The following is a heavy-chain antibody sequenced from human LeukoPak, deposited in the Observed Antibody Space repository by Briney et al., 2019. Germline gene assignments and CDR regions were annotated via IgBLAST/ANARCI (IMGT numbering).Heavy chain of an antibody. V-gene: IGHV1-69*13. CDR1: GGTFSSYA. J-gene: IGHJ4*02. Sequence: ASVKVSCKASGGTFSSYAISWVRQAPGQGLEWMGGIIPNFGTANYAQKFQGRVTITADESTSTAYMELSNLRSEDTAVYYCARGRYFDWPVDYWGQGTLVTVSS. D-gene: IGHD3-9*01. CDR2: IIPNFGTA. CDR3: ARGRYFDWPVDY.